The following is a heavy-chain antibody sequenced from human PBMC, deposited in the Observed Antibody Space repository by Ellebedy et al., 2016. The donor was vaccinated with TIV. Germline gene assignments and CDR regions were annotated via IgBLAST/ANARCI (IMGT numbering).Heavy chain of an antibody. CDR3: AKVGWSSGWPHDY. V-gene: IGHV3-23*01. CDR1: GFSFSSYA. Sequence: GESLKISXAASGFSFSSYALSWVRQAPGKGLEWVSGISGSGDSTYYADSVKGRFTISRDNSKNTLYLQMNRLRAEDTAVYYCAKVGWSSGWPHDYWGQGALVTVSS. D-gene: IGHD6-19*01. J-gene: IGHJ4*02. CDR2: ISGSGDST.